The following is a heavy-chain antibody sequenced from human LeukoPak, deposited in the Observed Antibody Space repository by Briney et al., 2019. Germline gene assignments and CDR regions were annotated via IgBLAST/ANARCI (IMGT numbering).Heavy chain of an antibody. Sequence: PPETLSLTCTVSGGSIGSHYWTWIRQTPGKGLEWIGYVYDIGSTKYNPSLKSRVTTSVDTSKNQFSLRLSSVTAADTAVYYCARGGVLKSVDYWGQGTLVAVSS. CDR3: ARGGVLKSVDY. D-gene: IGHD3-16*01. V-gene: IGHV4-59*11. J-gene: IGHJ4*02. CDR1: GGSIGSHY. CDR2: VYDIGST.